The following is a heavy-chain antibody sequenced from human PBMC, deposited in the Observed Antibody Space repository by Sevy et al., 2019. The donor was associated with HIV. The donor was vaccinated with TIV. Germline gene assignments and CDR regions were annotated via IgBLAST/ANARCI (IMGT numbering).Heavy chain of an antibody. D-gene: IGHD1-7*01. V-gene: IGHV1-18*01. CDR1: GYTFDSYG. J-gene: IGHJ5*02. CDR2: IGPYNGNI. Sequence: ASVKVSCKASGYTFDSYGISWVRQAPGQGLEYMGWIGPYNGNIKYAQTIQDRVTMTTDSSTSTAYMELSSLRSDDTAVYFCARISTPRGNFNWFDPWGQGTLVTVSS. CDR3: ARISTPRGNFNWFDP.